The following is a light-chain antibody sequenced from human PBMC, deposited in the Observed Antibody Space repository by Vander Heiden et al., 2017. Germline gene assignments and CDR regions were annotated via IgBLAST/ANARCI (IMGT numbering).Light chain of an antibody. CDR2: KIS. V-gene: IGKV2-30*01. CDR1: QSLVYSDGDTY. Sequence: DVVVTQSPLSLAVTLGQPASISCRSSQSLVYSDGDTYLIWFQQRPGQSPRRLISKISKRDSGVPDRFNGSASGTDFTLTISMVDTEDVRFYYCRQTKHWRHTFGQRTRLEIK. J-gene: IGKJ2*01. CDR3: RQTKHWRHT.